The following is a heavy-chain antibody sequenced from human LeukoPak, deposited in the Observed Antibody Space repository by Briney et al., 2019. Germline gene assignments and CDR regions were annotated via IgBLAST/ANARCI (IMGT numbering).Heavy chain of an antibody. Sequence: ASVKVSCKASGYTFTSYYMHWVRQAPGHRLEWMGIINPSGGSTSYAQKFQGRVTMTRDMSTSTVYMELSSLRSEDTAVYYCAREGLLWFGELSRGWFDPWGQGTLVTVSS. CDR2: INPSGGST. CDR3: AREGLLWFGELSRGWFDP. CDR1: GYTFTSYY. V-gene: IGHV1-46*01. J-gene: IGHJ5*02. D-gene: IGHD3-10*01.